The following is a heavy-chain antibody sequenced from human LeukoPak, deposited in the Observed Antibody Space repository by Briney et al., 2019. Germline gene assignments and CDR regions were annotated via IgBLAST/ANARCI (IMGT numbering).Heavy chain of an antibody. D-gene: IGHD2-21*02. CDR2: IYYSGST. CDR1: GGSINSYF. J-gene: IGHJ4*02. V-gene: IGHV4-59*01. CDR3: AREAYCGGDCYSGFDY. Sequence: PSETLSLTCTVSGGSINSYFWSWIRQPPGKGLEWIGYIYYSGSTNYNPSLKSPVTISVDTSKNQFSLKLSSVTAADTAVYHCAREAYCGGDCYSGFDYWGQGTLVTVSS.